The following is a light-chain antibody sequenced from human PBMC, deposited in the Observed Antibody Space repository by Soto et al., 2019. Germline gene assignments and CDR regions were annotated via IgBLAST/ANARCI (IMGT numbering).Light chain of an antibody. Sequence: DIVMTQSPDSLAVSLGERATINCKSSQSVLYSSYNKNCVAWYQQRPGQPPKLLIYWTSIRESGVPDRFSGSGSGTDFTLTISSLQAEDVAVYFCQQYYSPPLTFGGGTKVEIK. CDR1: QSVLYSSYNKNC. CDR2: WTS. CDR3: QQYYSPPLT. V-gene: IGKV4-1*01. J-gene: IGKJ4*01.